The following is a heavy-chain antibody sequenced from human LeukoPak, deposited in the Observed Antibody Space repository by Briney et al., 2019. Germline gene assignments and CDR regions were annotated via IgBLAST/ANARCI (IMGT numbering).Heavy chain of an antibody. Sequence: GESLRISCKGSGYSFTSYWIGCVRQMPGKGLEWMGIIYPGDSDTRYSPSFQGQVTISADKSISTAYLQWSSLKASDTAMYYCARAMTVALPSAFDIWGQGTMVTVSS. V-gene: IGHV5-51*01. CDR1: GYSFTSYW. CDR3: ARAMTVALPSAFDI. CDR2: IYPGDSDT. J-gene: IGHJ3*02. D-gene: IGHD3-22*01.